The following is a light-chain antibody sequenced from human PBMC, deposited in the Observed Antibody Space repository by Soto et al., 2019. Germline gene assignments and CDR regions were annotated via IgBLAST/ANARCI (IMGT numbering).Light chain of an antibody. CDR1: QSVSDY. J-gene: IGKJ1*01. Sequence: EIVLTQSPATLSLSPGERATLSCRASQSVSDYLAWYQQKPGQAPRLLIYAASNRATGIPARFSGSGSGTDFTLTISSLEPEDFAGYYCQQRSNFWTFGQGTKVEVK. V-gene: IGKV3-11*01. CDR2: AAS. CDR3: QQRSNFWT.